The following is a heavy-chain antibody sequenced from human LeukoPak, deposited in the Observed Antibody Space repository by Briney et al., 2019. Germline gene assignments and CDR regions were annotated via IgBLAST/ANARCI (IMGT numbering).Heavy chain of an antibody. J-gene: IGHJ4*02. CDR1: GGTFSSYA. D-gene: IGHD4-17*01. Sequence: SVKVSCKASGGTFSSYAINWVRQAPGQGLEWMGGIIPIFGTANSAKKFQGRVTITADESTSTAYMVLSSLRSEDTAVYYCARGPSHYGDYNYFDYWGQGTLVTVSS. V-gene: IGHV1-69*13. CDR2: IIPIFGTA. CDR3: ARGPSHYGDYNYFDY.